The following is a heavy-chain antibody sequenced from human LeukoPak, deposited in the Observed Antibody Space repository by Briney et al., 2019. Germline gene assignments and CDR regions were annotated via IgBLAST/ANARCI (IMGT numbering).Heavy chain of an antibody. CDR2: INAGNGNT. CDR1: GYTFTSYA. J-gene: IGHJ5*02. CDR3: ARDFFSSSFPVWWFDP. Sequence: ASVKVSCKASGYTFTSYAMHWVRQAPGQRLEWMGWINAGNGNTKYSQKFQGRVTITRDTSASTVYMELSSLRSEDTAVYYCARDFFSSSFPVWWFDPWGQGTLVTVSS. D-gene: IGHD6-13*01. V-gene: IGHV1-3*01.